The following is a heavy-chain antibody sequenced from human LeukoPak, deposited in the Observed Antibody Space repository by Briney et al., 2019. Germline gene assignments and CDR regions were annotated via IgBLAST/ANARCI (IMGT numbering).Heavy chain of an antibody. CDR3: AREMGTTSDS. J-gene: IGHJ4*02. D-gene: IGHD1-7*01. Sequence: GGSLRLSCVASGFTFNTYAIHWVRQAPRKGLEWVSHIGPSSNTIYYADSVKGRFTISRDNAKNSLYLQMNSLRDEDTAVYYCAREMGTTSDSWGQGTLVTVSS. CDR2: IGPSSNTI. CDR1: GFTFNTYA. V-gene: IGHV3-48*02.